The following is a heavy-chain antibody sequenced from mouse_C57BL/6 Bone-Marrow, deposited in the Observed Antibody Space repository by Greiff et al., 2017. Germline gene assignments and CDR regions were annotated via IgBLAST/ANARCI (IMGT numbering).Heavy chain of an antibody. V-gene: IGHV5-2*03. CDR1: EYEFPSHD. J-gene: IGHJ2*01. CDR2: INSDGGST. CDR3: ARQDYGRATEGTGFDY. D-gene: IGHD1-1*01. Sequence: EVKLVESGGGLVQPGESLKLSCESNEYEFPSHDMSWVRKTPEKRLELVAAINSDGGSTYYPDTMERRFIISRDNTKKTLYLQMSSLRSEDTALYYCARQDYGRATEGTGFDYWGQGTTLTVSS.